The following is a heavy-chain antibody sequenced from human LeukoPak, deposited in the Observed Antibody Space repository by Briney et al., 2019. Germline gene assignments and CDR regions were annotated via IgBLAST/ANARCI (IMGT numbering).Heavy chain of an antibody. Sequence: SETLSLTCAVYGGSFTGYYWSWIRQPPGKGLEWIGEINHSGSTNYNPSLKSRVTISVDTSKNQFSLKLTSVTAADTAMYYCAREKGTYFYGSGSYYGYSYYYIDVWGKGTTVTVSS. CDR1: GGSFTGYY. V-gene: IGHV4-34*01. D-gene: IGHD3-10*01. CDR3: AREKGTYFYGSGSYYGYSYYYIDV. CDR2: INHSGST. J-gene: IGHJ6*03.